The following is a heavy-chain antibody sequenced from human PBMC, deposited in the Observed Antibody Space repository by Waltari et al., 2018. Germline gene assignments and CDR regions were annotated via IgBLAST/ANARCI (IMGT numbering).Heavy chain of an antibody. CDR2: IYHSGST. CDR1: GYSISSGYY. V-gene: IGHV4-38-2*02. Sequence: QVQLQESGPGLVKPSETLSLTCAVSGYSISSGYYWGWIRQPPGKGLEWIGSIYHSGSTYYNPSLKSRVTISVDTSKNQFSLKLSSVTAADTTVYYCARDGGMIVVVQFDYWGQGTLVTVSS. J-gene: IGHJ4*02. D-gene: IGHD3-22*01. CDR3: ARDGGMIVVVQFDY.